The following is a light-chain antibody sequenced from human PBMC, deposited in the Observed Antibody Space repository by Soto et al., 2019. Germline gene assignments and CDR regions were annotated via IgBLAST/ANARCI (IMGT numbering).Light chain of an antibody. CDR3: SSYTISSTLV. CDR1: SSDVGTYNY. Sequence: QSALTQPASVSGSPGQSITISCTGTSSDVGTYNYVSWYQQHPGKAPKLMIYEVTNRPSGISNRFSGSKSGNTASLTISGLQAEDEAAYYCSSYTISSTLVFGGGTKLTVL. CDR2: EVT. J-gene: IGLJ3*02. V-gene: IGLV2-14*01.